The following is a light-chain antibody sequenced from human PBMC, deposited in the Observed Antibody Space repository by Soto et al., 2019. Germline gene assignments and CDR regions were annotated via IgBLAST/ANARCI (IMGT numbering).Light chain of an antibody. CDR2: GAS. CDR3: QQYWHWPRT. Sequence: EIVVTQSPVTLSVSPGERVTLSCRASESVSRTLAWYQQKPGQTPRLLIYGASTRATGVPARFSGSGSGTDFILAITSLQSEDFAVYYCQQYWHWPRTFGQGTRVEF. CDR1: ESVSRT. V-gene: IGKV3-15*01. J-gene: IGKJ1*01.